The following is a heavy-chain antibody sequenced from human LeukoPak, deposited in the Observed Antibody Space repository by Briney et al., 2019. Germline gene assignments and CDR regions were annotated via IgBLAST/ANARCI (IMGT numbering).Heavy chain of an antibody. V-gene: IGHV3-33*06. D-gene: IGHD3-9*01. CDR1: GFTFTSYG. CDR2: IWYDGTNK. CDR3: AKDPYDILTGPTFDY. Sequence: GGSLRLSCAASGFTFTSYGMHWVRQAPGKGLEWVAIIWYDGTNKYYADSVKGRFTISRDNSKNTLYLQMNSLRAEDTAVYYCAKDPYDILTGPTFDYWGQGTLVTVSS. J-gene: IGHJ4*02.